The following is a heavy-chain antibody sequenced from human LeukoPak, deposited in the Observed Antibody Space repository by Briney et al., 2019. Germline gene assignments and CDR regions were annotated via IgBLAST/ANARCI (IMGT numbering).Heavy chain of an antibody. V-gene: IGHV4-59*08. J-gene: IGHJ4*02. Sequence: SETLSLTCTVSGGFISGHYWTWVRQPPGQGLESIGHTHYTGGTTYSPSLKSRVTISFDTSNNQCSLRLSSVTAADTAVYYCARFSADCNDNSFDIDYWGERTLVTVSS. D-gene: IGHD2/OR15-2a*01. CDR2: THYTGGT. CDR3: ARFSADCNDNSFDIDY. CDR1: GGFISGHY.